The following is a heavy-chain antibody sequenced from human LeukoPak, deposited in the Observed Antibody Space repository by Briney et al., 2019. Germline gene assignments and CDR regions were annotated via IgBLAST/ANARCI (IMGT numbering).Heavy chain of an antibody. CDR2: ISYSGST. CDR1: GGSISSHY. Sequence: SETLSLTCTVSGGSISSHYWSWIRQHPGKGLEWIGYISYSGSTYYNPSLKGRVIISVDTSKSQFSLRLSSVTAADTAVYYCAGEVTGEHWFDPWGQGTLVTVSS. CDR3: AGEVTGEHWFDP. V-gene: IGHV4-59*06. D-gene: IGHD7-27*01. J-gene: IGHJ5*02.